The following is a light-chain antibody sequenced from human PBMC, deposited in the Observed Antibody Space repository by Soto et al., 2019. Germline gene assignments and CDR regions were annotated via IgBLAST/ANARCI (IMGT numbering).Light chain of an antibody. V-gene: IGLV2-14*01. Sequence: QSVLSHPASVSWPPGHSITISCTGTASDVGGYNYVSWYQQHPGKAPKLMIHAVSNRPSGISSRFSGSKSGNTASLTISGLQSEEEADYFCCSYTSRTNYVFGTGTKVTVL. CDR1: ASDVGGYNY. CDR2: AVS. J-gene: IGLJ1*01. CDR3: CSYTSRTNYV.